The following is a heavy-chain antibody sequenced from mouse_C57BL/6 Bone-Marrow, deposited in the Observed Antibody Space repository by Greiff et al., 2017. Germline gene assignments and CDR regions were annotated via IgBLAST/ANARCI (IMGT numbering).Heavy chain of an antibody. CDR2: IYPRSGNT. V-gene: IGHV1-81*01. CDR3: ARSKVHYYAMDY. D-gene: IGHD2-14*01. CDR1: GYTFTSYG. Sequence: VQLQESGAELARPGASVKLSCKASGYTFTSYGISWAKQRTGQGLEWIGEIYPRSGNTYYNEKFKGKATLTADKSSSTAYMELRSLTSEDSAVYFCARSKVHYYAMDYWGQGTSVTVSS. J-gene: IGHJ4*01.